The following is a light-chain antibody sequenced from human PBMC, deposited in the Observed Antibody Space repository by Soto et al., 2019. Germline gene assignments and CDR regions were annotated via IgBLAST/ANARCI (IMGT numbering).Light chain of an antibody. CDR1: RSNIGAGYD. J-gene: IGLJ2*01. CDR2: GNN. CDR3: QSYDTSLGVV. Sequence: QSVLTQPPSVSGAPGQGVTISCTENRSNIGAGYDVHWYQQIPGTAPKVLIYGNNNRPSGVPDRFSGSKSGTSASLAITGLQAEDETDYYCQSYDTSLGVVFGGGTKLTVL. V-gene: IGLV1-40*01.